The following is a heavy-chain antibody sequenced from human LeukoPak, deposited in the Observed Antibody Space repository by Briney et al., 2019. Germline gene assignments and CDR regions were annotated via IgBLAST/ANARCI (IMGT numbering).Heavy chain of an antibody. D-gene: IGHD3-3*01. J-gene: IGHJ5*02. Sequence: QAGGSLRLSCAASGFTFSSYAMSWVRQAPGKGLEWVANIKQDGSEKYYVDSVKGRFTFSRDNAKNSLYLQMNSLRAEDTAVYYCARFEGFLEWLLYSWGQGTLVTVSS. CDR2: IKQDGSEK. V-gene: IGHV3-7*01. CDR3: ARFEGFLEWLLYS. CDR1: GFTFSSYA.